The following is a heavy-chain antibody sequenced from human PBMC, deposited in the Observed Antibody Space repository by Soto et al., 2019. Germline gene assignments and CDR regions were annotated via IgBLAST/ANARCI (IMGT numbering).Heavy chain of an antibody. J-gene: IGHJ4*02. CDR2: ISSSSSYI. CDR1: GFTFSSYS. D-gene: IGHD3-22*01. CDR3: ARGGYYDSSGYYHYFDY. V-gene: IGHV3-21*01. Sequence: PGGSLRLPCAASGFTFSSYSMNWVRQAPGKGLEWVSSISSSSSYIYYADSVKGRFTISRDNAKNSLYLQMNSLRAEDTAVYYCARGGYYDSSGYYHYFDYWGQGTLVTVSS.